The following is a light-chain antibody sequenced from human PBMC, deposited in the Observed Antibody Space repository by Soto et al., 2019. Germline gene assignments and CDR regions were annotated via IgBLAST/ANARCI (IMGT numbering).Light chain of an antibody. CDR1: QSISNY. J-gene: IGKJ5*01. V-gene: IGKV1-39*01. CDR3: QQSYSTPRT. CDR2: AAS. Sequence: DIQMTQSPSSLSASLGDRVTITCRASQSISNYLNWYQQKPGKAPKVLIYAASSLQSGGPSRFSGSGSGTDFTLTISSLQPEDFATYYCQQSYSTPRTFGQGTRLEIK.